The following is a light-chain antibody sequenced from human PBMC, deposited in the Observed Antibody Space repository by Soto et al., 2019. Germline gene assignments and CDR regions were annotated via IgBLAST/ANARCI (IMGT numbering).Light chain of an antibody. CDR1: QDVSSK. J-gene: IGKJ4*01. CDR2: GAS. Sequence: EMVVTQSPATLSVSPGERVTLSCRTSQDVSSKLAWYQQKPGQPPSLLIYGASTRATGTPARFSGSGSGTEFTLAVSSLQSEDYALYFCQQYIRWPLTFGGGTKVDIK. CDR3: QQYIRWPLT. V-gene: IGKV3D-15*01.